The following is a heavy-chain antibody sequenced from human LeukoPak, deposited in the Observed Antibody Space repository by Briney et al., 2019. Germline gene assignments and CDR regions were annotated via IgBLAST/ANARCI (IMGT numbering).Heavy chain of an antibody. Sequence: PSETLSLTCTVSGGSISSYYWNWIRQPAGKGLEWIGRINTSGSTSYNPSLKSRVTMSIDTSKNQFSLKLRSVTAAGTAVYYCARGDIGYNWFDPWGQGTLVTVSS. J-gene: IGHJ5*02. CDR1: GGSISSYY. V-gene: IGHV4-4*07. D-gene: IGHD3-9*01. CDR3: ARGDIGYNWFDP. CDR2: INTSGST.